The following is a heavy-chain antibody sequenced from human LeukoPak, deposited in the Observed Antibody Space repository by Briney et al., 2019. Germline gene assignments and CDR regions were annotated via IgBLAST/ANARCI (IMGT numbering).Heavy chain of an antibody. Sequence: GGSLRLSCEASGFTFSHSAMTWVRQAPGKGLEWVSSISTSSSYIYYADSVKGRFTISRNNPKNSLYLQMNSLRAEDTAVYYCARNRGDPSYFDYWGQGTLVTVSS. J-gene: IGHJ4*02. CDR3: ARNRGDPSYFDY. D-gene: IGHD4-17*01. V-gene: IGHV3-21*01. CDR1: GFTFSHSA. CDR2: ISTSSSYI.